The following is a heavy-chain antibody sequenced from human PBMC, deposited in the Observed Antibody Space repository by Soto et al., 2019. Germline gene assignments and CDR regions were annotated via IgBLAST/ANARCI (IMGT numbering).Heavy chain of an antibody. CDR2: IWYDGSNK. V-gene: IGHV3-33*01. CDR3: ARDLASYCSGSYYDYYYYYGMDV. CDR1: GVTFSSYD. D-gene: IGHD3-10*01. Sequence: GGSLRLSCAASGVTFSSYDMHWVRQAPGKGLVWVAVIWYDGSNKYYADSVKGRFTISRDNSKNTLYLQMNSLRVEDTAVYYCARDLASYCSGSYYDYYYYYGMDVWGQGTTVTVSS. J-gene: IGHJ6*02.